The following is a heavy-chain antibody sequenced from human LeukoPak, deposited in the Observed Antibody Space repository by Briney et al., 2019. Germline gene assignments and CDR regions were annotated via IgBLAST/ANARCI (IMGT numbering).Heavy chain of an antibody. CDR3: ARDTQGVRGLIRDPDY. CDR2: IYHTGST. V-gene: IGHV4-30-2*01. Sequence: PSETLSLTCTVSGGSINSGGYYWSWIRQPPGKGLEWIGYIYHTGSTYYNASLKSRVTISVDRSKNQFSLKLSSVTAADTAVYYCARDTQGVRGLIRDPDYWGQGTLVTVSS. CDR1: GGSINSGGYY. D-gene: IGHD3-10*01. J-gene: IGHJ4*02.